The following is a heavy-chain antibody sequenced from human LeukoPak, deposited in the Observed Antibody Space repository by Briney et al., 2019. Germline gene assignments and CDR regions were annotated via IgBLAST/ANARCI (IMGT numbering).Heavy chain of an antibody. J-gene: IGHJ5*02. CDR3: TRQGVYSGSYSWFDP. CDR1: GYTFTSYD. CDR2: IIPIFGTA. D-gene: IGHD1-26*01. V-gene: IGHV1-69*05. Sequence: ASVKVSCKASGYTFTSYDINWVRQAPGQGLEWMGGIIPIFGTANYAQKFQGRVTITTDESTSTAYMELSSLRSEDTAVYYCTRQGVYSGSYSWFDPWGQGTLVTVSS.